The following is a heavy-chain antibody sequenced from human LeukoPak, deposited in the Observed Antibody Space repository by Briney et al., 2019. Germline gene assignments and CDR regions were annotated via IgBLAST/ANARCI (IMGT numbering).Heavy chain of an antibody. J-gene: IGHJ4*02. V-gene: IGHV4-59*08. Sequence: PSETLSLTCTVSGGSISSYYWSWIRQPPGKGLEWIGYIYYSGSTNYNPSLKSRVTISVDTSKNQFSLKLSSVTAADTAVYYCARHGFRLGKLTPPYYFDYWGQGTLVTVSS. CDR1: GGSISSYY. D-gene: IGHD3-16*01. CDR3: ARHGFRLGKLTPPYYFDY. CDR2: IYYSGST.